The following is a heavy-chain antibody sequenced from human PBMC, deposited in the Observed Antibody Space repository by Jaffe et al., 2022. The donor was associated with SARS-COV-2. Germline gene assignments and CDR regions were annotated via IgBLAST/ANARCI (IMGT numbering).Heavy chain of an antibody. CDR2: ISGSGGST. V-gene: IGHV3-23*01. Sequence: EVQLLESGGGLVQPGGSLRLSCAASGFTFSSYAMSWVRQAPGKGLEWVSAISGSGGSTYYADSVKGRFTISRDNSKNTLYLQMNSLRAEDTAVYYCAKVKVRGGYSSSWTRPYFDYWGQGTLVTVSS. CDR3: AKVKVRGGYSSSWTRPYFDY. D-gene: IGHD6-13*01. CDR1: GFTFSSYA. J-gene: IGHJ4*02.